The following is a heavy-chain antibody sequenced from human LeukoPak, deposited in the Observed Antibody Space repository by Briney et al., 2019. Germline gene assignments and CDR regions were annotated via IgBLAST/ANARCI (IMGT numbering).Heavy chain of an antibody. J-gene: IGHJ6*03. CDR2: MNPNSGNT. Sequence: ASVKVSCKASGYTFTSYDINWVRQATGQGLEWMGWMNPNSGNTGYAWKFQGRVSMTRNTSISTAYMELSSLRSEDTAVYYCARFGRTVAGASVYYYYMDVWGKGTTVTVSS. CDR3: ARFGRTVAGASVYYYYMDV. CDR1: GYTFTSYD. V-gene: IGHV1-8*01. D-gene: IGHD6-19*01.